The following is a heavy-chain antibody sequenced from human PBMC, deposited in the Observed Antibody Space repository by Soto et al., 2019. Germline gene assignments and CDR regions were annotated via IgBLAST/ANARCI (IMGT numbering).Heavy chain of an antibody. V-gene: IGHV4-31*03. CDR1: GGSISSGGYY. J-gene: IGHJ5*02. CDR2: IYYSGST. CDR3: ARGSARVFWFDP. D-gene: IGHD6-6*01. Sequence: QVQLQESGPGLVKPSQTLSLTCTVSGGSISSGGYYWSWIRQHPGKGLEWIGYIYYSGSTYYNPSLKSRVTIAVDTSKNQFSLKLSSVTAADTAVYYCARGSARVFWFDPWGQGTLVTVSS.